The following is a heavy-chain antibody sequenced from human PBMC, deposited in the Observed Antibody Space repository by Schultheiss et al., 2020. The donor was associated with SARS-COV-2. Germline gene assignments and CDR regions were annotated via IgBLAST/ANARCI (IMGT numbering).Heavy chain of an antibody. CDR1: GFTFSSYS. J-gene: IGHJ4*01. V-gene: IGHV3-21*04. CDR2: ISSSSSYI. D-gene: IGHD3-16*01. CDR3: ARGITFGGVTYYFDY. Sequence: GGSLRLSCAASGFTFSSYSMNWVRQAPGKGLEWVSSISSSSSYIYYADSVKGRFTISRDNAKNSLYLQMNSLRAEDTAVYYCARGITFGGVTYYFDYWGQGTLVTVSS.